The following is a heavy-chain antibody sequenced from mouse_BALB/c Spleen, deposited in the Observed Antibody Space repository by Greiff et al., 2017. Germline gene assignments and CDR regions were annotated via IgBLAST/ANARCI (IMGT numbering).Heavy chain of an antibody. CDR1: GYTFTSYW. J-gene: IGHJ1*01. V-gene: IGHV1-69*02. Sequence: VQLQQPGAELVKPGAPVKLSCKASGYTFTSYWMNWVKQRPGRGLEWIGRIDPSDSETHYNQKFKDKATLTVDKSSSTAYIQLSSLTSEDSAVYYCARGVRRDWYFDVWGAGTTVTVSS. D-gene: IGHD2-14*01. CDR2: IDPSDSET. CDR3: ARGVRRDWYFDV.